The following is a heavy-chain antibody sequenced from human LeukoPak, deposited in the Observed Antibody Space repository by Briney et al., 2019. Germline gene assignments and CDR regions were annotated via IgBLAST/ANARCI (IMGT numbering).Heavy chain of an antibody. D-gene: IGHD1-26*01. CDR2: MYPGDSET. V-gene: IGHV5-51*01. CDR3: ARRGWVSFPGAFDI. Sequence: GESLNISCKGSGFSFTYYWIGLVLPPPGKGLESVGIMYPGDSETRYSPSFQGQVTISADKSISPAYLQWSSLKASDTAMYYCARRGWVSFPGAFDIWGQGTMVTVSS. CDR1: GFSFTYYW. J-gene: IGHJ3*02.